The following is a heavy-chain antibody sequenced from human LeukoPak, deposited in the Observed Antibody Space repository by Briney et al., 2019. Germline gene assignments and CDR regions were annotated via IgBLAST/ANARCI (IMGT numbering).Heavy chain of an antibody. CDR1: GFTVSSNY. V-gene: IGHV3-66*01. CDR2: IYSGGST. Sequence: GGSLRLSCAASGFTVSSNYMSWVRQAPGKGLEWVSVIYSGGSTYYADSVKGRFTISRDNSKNTLYLQMNSLRAEDTAVYYCARADLGYSSGRYDLHWGQGTLVTVSS. D-gene: IGHD6-19*01. J-gene: IGHJ4*02. CDR3: ARADLGYSSGRYDLH.